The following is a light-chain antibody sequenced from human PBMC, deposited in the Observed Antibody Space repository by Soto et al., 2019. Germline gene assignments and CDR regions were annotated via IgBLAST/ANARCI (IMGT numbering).Light chain of an antibody. CDR3: QSYDSSLSGYV. Sequence: QSVLPQPPSVSGAPGQRVTISCTGSSSNIGAGYDVHWYQQLPGTAPKLLIYGNSKRPSGVPDRFSGSKSGTSASLAITGLQAENEADYCCQSYDSSLSGYVFGTGTKVTVL. CDR2: GNS. V-gene: IGLV1-40*01. J-gene: IGLJ1*01. CDR1: SSNIGAGYD.